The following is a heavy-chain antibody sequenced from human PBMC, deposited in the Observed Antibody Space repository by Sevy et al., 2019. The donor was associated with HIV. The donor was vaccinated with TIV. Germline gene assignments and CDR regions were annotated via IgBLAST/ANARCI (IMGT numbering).Heavy chain of an antibody. V-gene: IGHV3-30-3*01. Sequence: GGSLRLSCAASGFTFSSYAMHWVRQAPGKGLEWVAVISYDGSNKYYADSVKGRFTISRDNSKNTLYLQMNSLRAEDTAVYYCARDMGDEFYLRYNDAFDIWGQGTMVTVSS. CDR1: GFTFSSYA. D-gene: IGHD1-20*01. CDR3: ARDMGDEFYLRYNDAFDI. J-gene: IGHJ3*02. CDR2: ISYDGSNK.